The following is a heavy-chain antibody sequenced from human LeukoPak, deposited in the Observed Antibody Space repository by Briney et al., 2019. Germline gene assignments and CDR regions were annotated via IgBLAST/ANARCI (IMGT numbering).Heavy chain of an antibody. CDR3: ARGRERVVYGNLVFDY. Sequence: PGRSLRLSCAASGFTFSSYGMHWVRQAPGKGLEWVAVIWNDGSNKYYADSVKGRFTISRDNSKNTLYLQMNSLRAEDTAVYYCARGRERVVYGNLVFDYWGQGTLVTVSS. D-gene: IGHD2-8*02. CDR2: IWNDGSNK. CDR1: GFTFSSYG. V-gene: IGHV3-33*01. J-gene: IGHJ4*02.